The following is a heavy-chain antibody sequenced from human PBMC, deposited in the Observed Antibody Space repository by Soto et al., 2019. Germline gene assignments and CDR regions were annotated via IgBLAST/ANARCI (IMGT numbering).Heavy chain of an antibody. Sequence: PGEPLKISCKGSGYSFINYWIGWLRQMPGKGLEWMAIIYPGNSETRYSPAFQGQVTISADKYVTTAYLQWRSLKAPDSAMYFCARRFKDAVDIWGQGTMVTVSS. J-gene: IGHJ6*02. CDR1: GYSFINYW. D-gene: IGHD3-3*01. CDR2: IYPGNSET. V-gene: IGHV5-51*01. CDR3: ARRFKDAVDI.